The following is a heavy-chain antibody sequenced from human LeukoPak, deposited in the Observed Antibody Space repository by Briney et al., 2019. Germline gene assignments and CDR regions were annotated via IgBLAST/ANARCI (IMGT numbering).Heavy chain of an antibody. D-gene: IGHD2-2*01. CDR1: GFSLSDYY. Sequence: GGSLRLSCAASGFSLSDYYMSWIRQAPGKGLEWVSYISNSGRVTYYADSVKGRFTISRDNAKNLLFLQMNRLRAEDTAVYYCARETEYSSSWYDSWGQGTLVTVSS. CDR2: ISNSGRVT. J-gene: IGHJ5*01. CDR3: ARETEYSSSWYDS. V-gene: IGHV3-11*01.